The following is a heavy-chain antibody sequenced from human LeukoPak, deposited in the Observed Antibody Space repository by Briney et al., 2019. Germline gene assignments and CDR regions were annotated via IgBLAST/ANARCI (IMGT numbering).Heavy chain of an antibody. CDR3: ARDPSGDYFDY. J-gene: IGHJ4*02. Sequence: PGGSLRLSCAASGFTFSTYAMNWVRHAPAKGLEWVSYISSSGSTIYYADSVKGRFTISRDNAKNSLYLQMNSLRAEDTAVYYCARDPSGDYFDYWGQGTLVTVSS. CDR1: GFTFSTYA. D-gene: IGHD4-17*01. CDR2: ISSSGSTI. V-gene: IGHV3-48*03.